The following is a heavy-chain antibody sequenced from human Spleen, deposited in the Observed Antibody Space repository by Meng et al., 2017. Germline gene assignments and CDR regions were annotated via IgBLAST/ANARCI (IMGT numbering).Heavy chain of an antibody. J-gene: IGHJ6*02. CDR3: ARDPYYDFWSGYYYRFIPPYYGMDV. D-gene: IGHD3-3*01. CDR2: IWYDGSNK. V-gene: IGHV3-33*01. Sequence: GGSLRLSCAASGFTFSSYGMHWVRQAPGKGLEWVAVIWYDGSNKYYADSVKGRFTISRDNSKNTLYLQMNSLRAEDTAVYYCARDPYYDFWSGYYYRFIPPYYGMDVWGQGTTVTVSS. CDR1: GFTFSSYG.